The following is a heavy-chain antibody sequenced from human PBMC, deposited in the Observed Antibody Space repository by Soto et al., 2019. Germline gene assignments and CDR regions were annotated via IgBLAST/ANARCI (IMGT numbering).Heavy chain of an antibody. CDR3: ARDNVVTVSLDY. D-gene: IGHD2-21*02. V-gene: IGHV3-30-3*01. Sequence: GGSLRLSCAASGFTFSSYAMHWVRQAPGKGLEWVAVISYDGSNKYYADSVKGRFTISRDNSKNTLYLQMNSLRAEDTAVYYCARDNVVTVSLDYWGQGTLVTVSS. J-gene: IGHJ4*02. CDR1: GFTFSSYA. CDR2: ISYDGSNK.